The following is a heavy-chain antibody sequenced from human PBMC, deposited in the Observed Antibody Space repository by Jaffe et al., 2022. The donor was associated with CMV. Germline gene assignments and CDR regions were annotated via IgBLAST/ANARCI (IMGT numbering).Heavy chain of an antibody. CDR3: AGSILTGRVGAFDI. J-gene: IGHJ3*02. Sequence: EVQLVESGGGLVQPGGSLRLSCAASGFTFSSYWMSWVRQAPGKGLEWVANIKQDGSEKYYVDSVKGRFTISRDNAKNSLYLQMNSLRAEDTAVYYCAGSILTGRVGAFDIWGQGTMVTVSS. V-gene: IGHV3-7*01. D-gene: IGHD3-9*01. CDR1: GFTFSSYW. CDR2: IKQDGSEK.